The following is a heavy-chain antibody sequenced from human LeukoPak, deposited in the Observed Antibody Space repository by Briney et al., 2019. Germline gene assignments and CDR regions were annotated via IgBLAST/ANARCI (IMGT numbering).Heavy chain of an antibody. CDR3: ARGRPDYDAFDI. D-gene: IGHD6-6*01. V-gene: IGHV4-4*07. CDR2: IYTSGST. CDR1: GGSISSYY. Sequence: SETLSLTCTVSGGSISSYYWSWIRQPAGKGLEWIGRIYTSGSTNYNPSLKSRVTTSVDTSKNQFSLKLSSVTAADTAVYYCARGRPDYDAFDIWGQGTMVTVSS. J-gene: IGHJ3*02.